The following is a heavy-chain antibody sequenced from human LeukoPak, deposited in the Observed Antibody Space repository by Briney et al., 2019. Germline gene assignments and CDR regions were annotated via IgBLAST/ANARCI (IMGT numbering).Heavy chain of an antibody. V-gene: IGHV4-30-4*07. J-gene: IGHJ4*02. CDR2: IYSSGRS. CDR1: GDSISSGGYS. CDR3: ARDPYDSGI. Sequence: SETLSLTCAVSGDSISSGGYSWSWVRQPPGKGLERIGYIYSSGRSYYNPSLQSRVTISVDTSKNEFSLKVTSVTAADTAVYYCARDPYDSGIWGQGTLVTVSS. D-gene: IGHD3-10*01.